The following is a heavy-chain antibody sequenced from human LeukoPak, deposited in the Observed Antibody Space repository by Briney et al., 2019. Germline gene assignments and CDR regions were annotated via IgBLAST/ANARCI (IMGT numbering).Heavy chain of an antibody. J-gene: IGHJ4*02. CDR2: ISSSGSTI. CDR1: GGSFSDYY. Sequence: LSLTCAVYGGSFSDYYMSWIRQAPGKGLEWVSYISSSGSTIYYADSVKGRFTISRDNAKNSLYLQMNSLRAEDTAVYYCARELHYDSSGYYLGYWGQGTLVTVSS. CDR3: ARELHYDSSGYYLGY. D-gene: IGHD3-22*01. V-gene: IGHV3-11*01.